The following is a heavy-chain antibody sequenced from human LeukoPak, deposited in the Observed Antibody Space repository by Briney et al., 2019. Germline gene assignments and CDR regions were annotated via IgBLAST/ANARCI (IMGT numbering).Heavy chain of an antibody. CDR3: ARGRVITIFGAQTKYYYGMDV. CDR2: IYYSGST. Sequence: PSETLSLTCTVSGGSISSYYWSWIRQPPGKGLEWIGYIYYSGSTNYNPSLKSRVTISVDTSKNQFSLKLSSVTAADTAVYYCARGRVITIFGAQTKYYYGMDVWGQGTTVTVSS. J-gene: IGHJ6*02. D-gene: IGHD3-3*01. CDR1: GGSISSYY. V-gene: IGHV4-59*12.